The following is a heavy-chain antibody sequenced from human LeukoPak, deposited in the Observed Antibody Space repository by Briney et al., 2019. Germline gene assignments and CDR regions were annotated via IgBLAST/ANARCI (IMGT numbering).Heavy chain of an antibody. CDR1: GFTVSSNY. Sequence: PGGSLRLSCAASGFTVSSNYMSWVRQAPGKGLEWVSVIYSGGSTYYADSVKGRFTISRDNSKNTLYLQVNSLRAEDTAVYYCAAGWDWYYFDYWGQGTLVTVSS. CDR2: IYSGGST. CDR3: AAGWDWYYFDY. J-gene: IGHJ4*02. D-gene: IGHD1-26*01. V-gene: IGHV3-53*01.